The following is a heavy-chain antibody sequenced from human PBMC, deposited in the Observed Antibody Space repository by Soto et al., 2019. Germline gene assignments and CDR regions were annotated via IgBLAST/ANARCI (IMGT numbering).Heavy chain of an antibody. D-gene: IGHD6-13*01. J-gene: IGHJ5*02. Sequence: GGSLRLSCAASGFTFSSYGMHWVRQAPGKGLEWVAVIWYDGSNKYYADSVKGRFTISRDNSKNTLYLQMNSLRAEDTAVYYCARDHSSSWYGTFPRDWFDPWGQGTLVTVSS. CDR1: GFTFSSYG. CDR2: IWYDGSNK. V-gene: IGHV3-33*01. CDR3: ARDHSSSWYGTFPRDWFDP.